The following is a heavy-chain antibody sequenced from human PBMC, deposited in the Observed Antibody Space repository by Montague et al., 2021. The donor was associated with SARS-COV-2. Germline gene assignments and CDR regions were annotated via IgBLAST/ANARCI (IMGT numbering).Heavy chain of an antibody. V-gene: IGHV4-59*01. Sequence: SETLSLTCTVSGDSIDSSYWSWIWQPPGKGLEWIGYIYYRGSTNYNPSLETRVTISVDPSKNQFSLKLSSVTAADTAVYYCAREDRWNWFDPWGRGTLVIVSS. CDR2: IYYRGST. D-gene: IGHD5-24*01. CDR3: AREDRWNWFDP. CDR1: GDSIDSSY. J-gene: IGHJ5*02.